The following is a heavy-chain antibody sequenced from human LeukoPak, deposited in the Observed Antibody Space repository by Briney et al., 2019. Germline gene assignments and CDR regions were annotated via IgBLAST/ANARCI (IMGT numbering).Heavy chain of an antibody. CDR3: ARTPDGADY. CDR2: IKQDGTEI. J-gene: IGHJ4*02. Sequence: GGSLRLSCAASGFTFSSYAMTWFRQAPGKGLEWVANIKQDGTEIFYVDSVRGRFIISRDNAENSLYLQMNSLRVEDTAVYYCARTPDGADYWGQGTLVTVSS. CDR1: GFTFSSYA. D-gene: IGHD3-10*01. V-gene: IGHV3-7*01.